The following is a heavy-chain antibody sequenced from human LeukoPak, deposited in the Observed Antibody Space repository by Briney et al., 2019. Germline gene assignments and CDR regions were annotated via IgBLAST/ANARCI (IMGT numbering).Heavy chain of an antibody. CDR1: GFTFSSYW. J-gene: IGHJ3*02. V-gene: IGHV3-7*03. CDR2: IKQDGSEK. CDR3: AGGEIWFGDTLDAFDI. Sequence: PGGSLRLSCAASGFTFSSYWMSWVRQAPGKGLEWVANIKQDGSEKYYVDSVKGRFTISRDNAKNSLYLQMDSLRAEDTAVYYCAGGEIWFGDTLDAFDIWGQGTMVTVSS. D-gene: IGHD3-10*01.